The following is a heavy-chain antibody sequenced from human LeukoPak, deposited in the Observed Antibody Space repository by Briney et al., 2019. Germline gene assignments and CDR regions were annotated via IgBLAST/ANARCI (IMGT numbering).Heavy chain of an antibody. CDR2: ISGSGGST. CDR1: GFTFSSYA. Sequence: GGLRLSCAASGFTFSSYAMSWVRQAPGKGLEWVSAISGSGGSTYYADSVKGRFTISRDNSKNTLYLQMNSLRAEDTAVYYCAKSHNKQQLDYYFDYWGQGTLVTVSS. CDR3: AKSHNKQQLDYYFDY. V-gene: IGHV3-23*01. D-gene: IGHD6-13*01. J-gene: IGHJ4*02.